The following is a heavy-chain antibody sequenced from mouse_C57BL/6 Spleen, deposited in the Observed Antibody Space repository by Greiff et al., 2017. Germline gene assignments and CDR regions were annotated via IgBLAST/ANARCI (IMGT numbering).Heavy chain of an antibody. V-gene: IGHV1-74*01. Sequence: QVQLQQPGAELVKPGASVQVSCKASGYTFTSYWMHWVKQRPGQGLEWIGRIHPSASDTNYNQKFKGKATLTVDKSSSTAYMQRSSLTSEDSAVYYCAIPYNRYGSSSVYIDYGGQGTTLTVSA. CDR2: IHPSASDT. D-gene: IGHD1-1*01. CDR3: AIPYNRYGSSSVYIDY. CDR1: GYTFTSYW. J-gene: IGHJ2*01.